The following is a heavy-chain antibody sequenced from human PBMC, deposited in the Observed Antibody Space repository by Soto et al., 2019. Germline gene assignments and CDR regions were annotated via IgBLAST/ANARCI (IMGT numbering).Heavy chain of an antibody. CDR1: GFTFSSYA. CDR3: AKDSGPRYCSGGSCYQYYYYYYGMDV. V-gene: IGHV3-23*01. CDR2: ISGSGGST. J-gene: IGHJ6*02. Sequence: GGSLRLSCAASGFTFSSYAMSWVRQAPGKGLEWVSAISGSGGSTYYADSVKGRFTISRDNSKNTLYLQMNRLRAEDTAVYYCAKDSGPRYCSGGSCYQYYYYYYGMDVWGQGTTVTVSS. D-gene: IGHD2-15*01.